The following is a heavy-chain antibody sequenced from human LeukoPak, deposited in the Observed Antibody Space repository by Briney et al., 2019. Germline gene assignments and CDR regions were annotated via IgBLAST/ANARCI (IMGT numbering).Heavy chain of an antibody. CDR2: IYYTGTT. CDR1: GGSISSYY. CDR3: AREDPQTTVPEGMDV. Sequence: PSETLSLTCTVSGGSISSYYWSWIRQPPGKGLEWIGYIYYTGTTNYNPSLRSRVTISVDTSRNQFSLRLSSVTAADTAVYYCAREDPQTTVPEGMDVWGHGTTVIVSS. V-gene: IGHV4-59*01. J-gene: IGHJ6*02. D-gene: IGHD4-17*01.